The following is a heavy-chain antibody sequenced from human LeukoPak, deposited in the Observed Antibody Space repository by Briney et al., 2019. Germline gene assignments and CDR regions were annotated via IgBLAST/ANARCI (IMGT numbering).Heavy chain of an antibody. CDR2: IIPIFGTA. CDR1: GGTFSSYA. J-gene: IGHJ4*02. Sequence: GSSVKVSCKASGGTFSSYAISWVRQAPGQGLEWMGRIIPIFGTANYAQKFQGRVTITTDESTSTAYMELSSLRSEDTAVYHCARGGPSNGYNLGDLDYWGQGTLVTVSS. V-gene: IGHV1-69*05. CDR3: ARGGPSNGYNLGDLDY. D-gene: IGHD5-24*01.